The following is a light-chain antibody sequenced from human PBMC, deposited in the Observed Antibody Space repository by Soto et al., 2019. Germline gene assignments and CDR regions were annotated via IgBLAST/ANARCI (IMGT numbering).Light chain of an antibody. J-gene: IGKJ1*01. V-gene: IGKV3-20*01. CDR2: GTS. CDR1: QTVAYTS. Sequence: EIVLTQSPGILSLSPGARATLSCRASQTVAYTSLAWYQQRPGQAPRLLIYGTSTRATGTPDRFIGSGSGTAFTLTISRLEPEDFAVYYCQQYVTTPRTFSQGTKVE. CDR3: QQYVTTPRT.